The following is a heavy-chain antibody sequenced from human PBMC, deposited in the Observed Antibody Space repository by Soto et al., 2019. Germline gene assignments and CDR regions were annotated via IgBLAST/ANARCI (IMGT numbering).Heavy chain of an antibody. CDR1: GGTFSSYA. CDR3: ASSDTAMASDYYYYYGMDV. CDR2: IIPIFGTA. Sequence: GASVKVSCKASGGTFSSYAISWVRQAPGQGLEWMGGIIPIFGTANYAQKFQGRVTITADKSTSTAYMELSSLRSEDTAVYYCASSDTAMASDYYYYYGMDVWGQGTTVTVSS. J-gene: IGHJ6*02. D-gene: IGHD5-18*01. V-gene: IGHV1-69*06.